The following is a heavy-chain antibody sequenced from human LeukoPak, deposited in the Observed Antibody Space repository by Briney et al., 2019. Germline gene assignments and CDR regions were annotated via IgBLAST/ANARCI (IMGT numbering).Heavy chain of an antibody. V-gene: IGHV5-10-1*01. J-gene: IGHJ4*02. D-gene: IGHD3-22*01. CDR2: IDPSDSYT. CDR1: GYSFTSYW. Sequence: GESLKISCKGSGYSFTSYWISWVRQMPGKGLEWMGRIDPSDSYTGYSPSFQGHVTISADKSISTAYLQWSSLKASDTAMYYCARDYYDSSGYQYWGQGTLVTVSS. CDR3: ARDYYDSSGYQY.